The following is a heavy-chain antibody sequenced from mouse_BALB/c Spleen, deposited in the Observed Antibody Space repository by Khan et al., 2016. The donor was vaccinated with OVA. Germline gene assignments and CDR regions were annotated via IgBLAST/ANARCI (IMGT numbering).Heavy chain of an antibody. CDR2: VSTGGSYT. CDR3: TRIAYYYDSEGLAY. CDR1: GFTFSTYG. D-gene: IGHD1-1*01. J-gene: IGHJ3*01. Sequence: EVELVESGGDLVKPGGSLKLSCAASGFTFSTYGMSWVRQTPDKRLEWVATVSTGGSYTYYPDSVKGRFTISRDNAKNTLYLQMSGLKSEDTAMFYGTRIAYYYDSEGLAYWGQGTLVTVSA. V-gene: IGHV5-6*01.